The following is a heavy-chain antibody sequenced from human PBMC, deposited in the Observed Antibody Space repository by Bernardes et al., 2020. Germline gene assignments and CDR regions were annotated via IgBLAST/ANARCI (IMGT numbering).Heavy chain of an antibody. J-gene: IGHJ4*02. V-gene: IGHV2-70*01. Sequence: SGPTLVKPTQTLTLTCTFSGFSLSTSGMFVTWIRQPPGKALEWLALIDWDDDKYYSTSLKTRLTISKDTSKNQVVLTMTNLDPVDTATYYCARMVGDGYKMNFDYWGQGTLVTVSS. CDR3: ARMVGDGYKMNFDY. CDR2: IDWDDDK. CDR1: GFSLSTSGMF. D-gene: IGHD5-12*01.